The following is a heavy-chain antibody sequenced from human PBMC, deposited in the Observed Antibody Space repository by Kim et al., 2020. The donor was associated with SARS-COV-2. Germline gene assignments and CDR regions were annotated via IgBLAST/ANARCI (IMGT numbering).Heavy chain of an antibody. CDR3: ATHGGVYYYYGMAV. V-gene: IGHV3-48*01. Sequence: YADSVKGRLTISRDNGKNSLYLQMCSLRAEDTAVYYCATHGGVYYYYGMAVWGQGTTVTVSS. D-gene: IGHD3-16*01. J-gene: IGHJ6*02.